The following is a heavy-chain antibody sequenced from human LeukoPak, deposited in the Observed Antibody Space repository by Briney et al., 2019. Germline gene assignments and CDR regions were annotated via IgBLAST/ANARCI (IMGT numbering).Heavy chain of an antibody. CDR1: GFTFSSYA. J-gene: IGHJ4*02. Sequence: GGSLRLSCAASGFTFSSYAMSWVRHAPGKGLECVSAISGSGGSTYYAHSVKGRFTISRENSKNTLYLQMNSLRAEDTAVYYCAKYQPRYYYDSSGYSDYWGQGTLVTVSS. CDR2: ISGSGGST. CDR3: AKYQPRYYYDSSGYSDY. V-gene: IGHV3-23*01. D-gene: IGHD3-22*01.